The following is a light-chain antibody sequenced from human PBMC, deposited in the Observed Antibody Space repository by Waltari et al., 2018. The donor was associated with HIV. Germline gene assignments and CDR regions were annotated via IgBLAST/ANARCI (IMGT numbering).Light chain of an antibody. CDR1: SSNIRSRS. V-gene: IGLV1-44*01. J-gene: IGLJ2*01. Sequence: QSLLTQSPSASGTPGQRVNISCFGTSSNIRSRSVHWYQHFPGTPPRLVIFRNTERPSGVPDRFSGSKSGTSASLAISGLHSQDEADYYCSVWDVTLNGLVFGGGTRLTVL. CDR2: RNT. CDR3: SVWDVTLNGLV.